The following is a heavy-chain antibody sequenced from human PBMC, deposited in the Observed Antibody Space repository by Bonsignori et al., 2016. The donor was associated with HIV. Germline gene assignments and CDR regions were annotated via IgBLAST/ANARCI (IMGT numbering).Heavy chain of an antibody. V-gene: IGHV4-34*01. CDR2: INHSGST. J-gene: IGHJ4*02. CDR1: GGSFSGYY. D-gene: IGHD1-26*01. CDR3: ARGRGQWDDFDY. Sequence: SETLSLTCAVYGGSFSGYYWSWIRQPPGKGLEWIGEINHSGSTNYNPSLKSRVTISVDTSKNQFSLKLSSVTAADTAVYYCARGRGQWDDFDYWGQGTLVTVSS.